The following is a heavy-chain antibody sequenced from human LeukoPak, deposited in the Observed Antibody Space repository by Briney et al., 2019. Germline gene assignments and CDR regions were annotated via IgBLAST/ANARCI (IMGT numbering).Heavy chain of an antibody. D-gene: IGHD2-15*01. Sequence: PSETLSLTCAVYGGSFSGYYWSWIRQPPGKGLEWIGEINHSGSTNYNPSLKSRVTISVDTSKNQFSLKLSSVTAADTAVYYCARGPKVAATEWGQGTLVTVSS. CDR1: GGSFSGYY. CDR3: ARGPKVAATE. J-gene: IGHJ4*02. CDR2: INHSGST. V-gene: IGHV4-34*01.